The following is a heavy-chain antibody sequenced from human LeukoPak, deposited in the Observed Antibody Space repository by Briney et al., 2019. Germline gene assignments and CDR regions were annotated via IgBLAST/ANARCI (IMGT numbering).Heavy chain of an antibody. J-gene: IGHJ4*02. Sequence: SETLSLTCAVSGGSISSGGYSWSWIRQPPGKGLEWIGYIYHSGSTYYNPSLKSRVTISVDRSKNQFSLKLSSVTAADTAVYYCARGGYYFDYWGQGTLVTVSS. CDR2: IYHSGST. V-gene: IGHV4-30-2*01. CDR1: GGSISSGGYS. D-gene: IGHD1-26*01. CDR3: ARGGYYFDY.